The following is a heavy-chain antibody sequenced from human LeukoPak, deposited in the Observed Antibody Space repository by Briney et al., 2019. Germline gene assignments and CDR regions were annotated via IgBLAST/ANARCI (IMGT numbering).Heavy chain of an antibody. V-gene: IGHV1-2*02. D-gene: IGHD3-22*01. CDR1: GYTFTGYY. J-gene: IGHJ3*02. Sequence: WASVKVSCKASGYTFTGYYMHWVRQAPGQGLEWMGWINPNSGGTNYAQEFQGRVTMTRDTSISTAYMELSRLRSDDTAVYYCARMGRDYYDSSGSLDAFDIWGQGTMVTVSS. CDR2: INPNSGGT. CDR3: ARMGRDYYDSSGSLDAFDI.